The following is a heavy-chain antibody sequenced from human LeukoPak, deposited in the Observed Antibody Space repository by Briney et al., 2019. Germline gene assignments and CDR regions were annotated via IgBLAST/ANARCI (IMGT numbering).Heavy chain of an antibody. J-gene: IGHJ6*02. CDR1: GSTFSNYA. Sequence: GGSLRLPCEASGSTFSNYAMNWVRQAPGKGLEWVSSISASGGNTYYAASVKGRFTISRDNSKNTLSLQMNSLRAEDTAVYYCAKDHDYYASGPIWGQGTTVAVSS. CDR2: ISASGGNT. CDR3: AKDHDYYASGPI. D-gene: IGHD3-10*01. V-gene: IGHV3-23*01.